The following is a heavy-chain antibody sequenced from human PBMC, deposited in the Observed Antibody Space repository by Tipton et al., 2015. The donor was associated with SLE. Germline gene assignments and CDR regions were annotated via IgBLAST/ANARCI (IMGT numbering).Heavy chain of an antibody. D-gene: IGHD1-7*01. J-gene: IGHJ4*02. CDR3: TGYLDWNYTFIDF. CDR1: GGSISQYY. V-gene: IGHV4-34*01. CDR2: ISQRGIT. Sequence: TLSLTCTVSGGSISQYYWTWIRQPPGKGLEWIGEISQRGITNYNPSLKSRVTISGDPSEKQVSLKLTSVTAADTAVYYCTGYLDWNYTFIDFWGQGSLVTVSS.